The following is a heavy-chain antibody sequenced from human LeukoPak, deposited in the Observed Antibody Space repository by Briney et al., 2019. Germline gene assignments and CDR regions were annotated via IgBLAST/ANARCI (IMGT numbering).Heavy chain of an antibody. CDR2: IYYSGST. CDR3: ASVRTGTNWFDP. V-gene: IGHV4-39*07. J-gene: IGHJ5*02. Sequence: SETLSLTCTVSGGSISSSSYYWGWIRQPPGKGLEWIGSIYYSGSTYYNPSLKSRVTISVDTSKNQFSLKLSSVTAADTAVYYCASVRTGTNWFDPWGQGTLVTVSS. D-gene: IGHD1-7*01. CDR1: GGSISSSSYY.